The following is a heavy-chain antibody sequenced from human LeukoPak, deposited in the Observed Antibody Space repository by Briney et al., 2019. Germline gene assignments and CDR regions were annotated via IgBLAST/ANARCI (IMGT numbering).Heavy chain of an antibody. J-gene: IGHJ4*02. CDR1: GYTFTNYY. CDR2: INPNSGAT. D-gene: IGHD3-10*01. V-gene: IGHV1-2*02. CDR3: ARDSYAYYFDC. Sequence: GASVTVSCKASGYTFTNYYMHWVRQAPGQGPEWMGWINPNSGATKYAQKFQGRVTMTRDTSISTAYMELSRLRSDDTAVYYCARDSYAYYFDCWGQGTLVTVSS.